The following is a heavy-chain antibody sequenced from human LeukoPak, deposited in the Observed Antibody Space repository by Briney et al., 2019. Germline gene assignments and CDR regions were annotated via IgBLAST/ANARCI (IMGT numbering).Heavy chain of an antibody. CDR3: ARGRSLDGDYYYFDY. Sequence: SETLSLTCAVYGGSFSGYYWSWIRQPPGKGLEWIGEINHSGSTNYNPSLKSRVTISVDTSKNQFSLKLSSVTAADTAVYYCARGRSLDGDYYYFDYWGLGTLVTVSS. CDR1: GGSFSGYY. D-gene: IGHD4-17*01. V-gene: IGHV4-34*01. CDR2: INHSGST. J-gene: IGHJ4*02.